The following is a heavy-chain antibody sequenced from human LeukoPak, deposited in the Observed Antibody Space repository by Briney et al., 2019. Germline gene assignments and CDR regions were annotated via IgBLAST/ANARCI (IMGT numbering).Heavy chain of an antibody. CDR1: GFTFSSDS. J-gene: IGHJ6*03. V-gene: IGHV3-21*01. CDR2: ISISSSYI. CDR3: ARETRYYYYMDV. Sequence: GGSLRLSCAASGFTFSSDSMNWVRQAPGKGLEWVSSISISSSYIYYADSVKGRFTISRDNAKNSLYLQMNSLRAEDTAVYYCARETRYYYYMDVWGKGTTVTVSS.